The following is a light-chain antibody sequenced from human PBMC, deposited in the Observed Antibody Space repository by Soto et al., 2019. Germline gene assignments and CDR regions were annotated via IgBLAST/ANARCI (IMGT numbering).Light chain of an antibody. CDR2: GAS. CDR3: QQYNNWPPTT. J-gene: IGKJ5*01. Sequence: EIVLTQSPATLSVSPGERASLSCRASQSISGNLAWYQQRLGQAPRLIIYGASTRATGVPARFSGSGSGAEFTLTISSLQSEDFAVYYCQQYNNWPPTTFGQGTRLEIK. CDR1: QSISGN. V-gene: IGKV3-15*01.